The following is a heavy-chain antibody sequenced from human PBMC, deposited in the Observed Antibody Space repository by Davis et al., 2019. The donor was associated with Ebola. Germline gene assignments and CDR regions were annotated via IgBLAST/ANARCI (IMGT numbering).Heavy chain of an antibody. V-gene: IGHV1-18*04. CDR3: ACSFYSSSSDY. D-gene: IGHD6-6*01. J-gene: IGHJ4*02. Sequence: AASVKVSCKASGYTFTSYGISWVRQPPGQGLEWMGWISASNGNTNYAQKLQGRVTMTTDTSTSTAYMELRSLRSDDTAVYYCACSFYSSSSDYWGQGTLVTVSS. CDR2: ISASNGNT. CDR1: GYTFTSYG.